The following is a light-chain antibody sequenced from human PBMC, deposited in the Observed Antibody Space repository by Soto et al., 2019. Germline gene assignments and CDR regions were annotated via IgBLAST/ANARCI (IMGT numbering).Light chain of an antibody. CDR2: EAS. J-gene: IGKJ4*01. V-gene: IGKV3-15*01. Sequence: VVRTQNPATLSVSPGERVVLSCRASQSLGTSLAWYHHKPGQAPRLLLYEASIRATGIPARFSGDGSGTEFTLTISSLQSEDFAIYYCQRYNNWPLTFGGGTKVDI. CDR1: QSLGTS. CDR3: QRYNNWPLT.